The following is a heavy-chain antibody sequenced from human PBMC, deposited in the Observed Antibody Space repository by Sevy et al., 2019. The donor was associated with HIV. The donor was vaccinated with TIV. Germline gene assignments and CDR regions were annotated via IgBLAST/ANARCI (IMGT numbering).Heavy chain of an antibody. CDR1: GFTFSSYA. Sequence: GGSLRLSCAASGFTFSSYAMHWVRQAPGKGLEWVAVISYDGSNKYYADSVKGRFTISRDNSKNTLYLQMNSLRAEDTAVYYCARDGPKGGVVVAAPFRAFDIWGQGTMVTVSS. J-gene: IGHJ3*02. V-gene: IGHV3-30*04. CDR3: ARDGPKGGVVVAAPFRAFDI. CDR2: ISYDGSNK. D-gene: IGHD2-15*01.